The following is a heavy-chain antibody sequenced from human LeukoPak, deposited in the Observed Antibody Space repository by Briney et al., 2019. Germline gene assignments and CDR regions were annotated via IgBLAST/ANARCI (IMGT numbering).Heavy chain of an antibody. CDR1: GFTFSSHW. Sequence: GGSLRLSCEASGFTFSSHWMHWVSQVPGKGLVWVARIRGDENEIDYADSVKGRFTISRDNAKNTLYLQMNSLRVEDTAVYFCARGHVPGSTRHWDFWGQGTLVTVSS. V-gene: IGHV3-74*01. CDR2: IRGDENEI. J-gene: IGHJ4*02. D-gene: IGHD3-10*01. CDR3: ARGHVPGSTRHWDF.